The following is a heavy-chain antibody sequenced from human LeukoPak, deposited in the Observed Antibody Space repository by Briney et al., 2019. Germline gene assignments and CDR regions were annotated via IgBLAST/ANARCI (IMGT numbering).Heavy chain of an antibody. CDR2: IYYSGST. CDR1: GASINTGNYY. CDR3: ATLVGGPFDY. D-gene: IGHD1-26*01. J-gene: IGHJ4*02. V-gene: IGHV4-31*03. Sequence: TLSLTCTVSGASINTGNYYWSWIRQRPGKGLEWIGYIYYSGSTYYNPSLMGRATISLDTSKSKFSLKLNSVTAADTAVYYCATLVGGPFDYWGQGTLVTVSS.